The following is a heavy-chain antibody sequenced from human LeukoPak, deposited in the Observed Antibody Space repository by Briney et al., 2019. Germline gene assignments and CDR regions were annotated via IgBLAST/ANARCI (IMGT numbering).Heavy chain of an antibody. D-gene: IGHD3/OR15-3a*01. Sequence: GGSLRLSCVASGFTSDDYGMSWVRQAPGKGLEWVAGINWSDVTTYYAASVKGRFTISRDKAKNSHSLYLQMNSLRAEDTALYYCVSGYDFWSGHYSLPSPLDYWGRGTLVTVSS. CDR2: INWSDVTT. J-gene: IGHJ4*02. V-gene: IGHV3-20*04. CDR3: VSGYDFWSGHYSLPSPLDY. CDR1: GFTSDDYG.